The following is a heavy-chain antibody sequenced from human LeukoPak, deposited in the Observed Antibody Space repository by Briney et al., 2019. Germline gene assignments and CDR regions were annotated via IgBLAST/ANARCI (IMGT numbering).Heavy chain of an antibody. D-gene: IGHD2-21*01. J-gene: IGHJ4*02. CDR1: GFTFSKDW. CDR2: IFGRGGMT. Sequence: GGSLRLSCAASGFTFSKDWMSWVRQAPGKGLEWVSTIFGRGGMTYYADSGKGRFTTSRDSSKKTLFIKMNRLRPEDAAVYYCAKAPVTTCRGAYCYPFDYWGQGTLVTVSS. CDR3: AKAPVTTCRGAYCYPFDY. V-gene: IGHV3-23*01.